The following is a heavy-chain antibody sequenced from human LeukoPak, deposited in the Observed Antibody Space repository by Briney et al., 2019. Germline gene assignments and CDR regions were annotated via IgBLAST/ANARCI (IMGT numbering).Heavy chain of an antibody. Sequence: PSETLSLTCTVSGGSISSYYWSWIRQPPGKGLEWIGYIYYSGSTNYNPSLKSRVTISVDTSKNQFSLKLSSVTAADTTVYYCARVSPAMVALDIWGQGTMVTVSS. V-gene: IGHV4-59*01. CDR3: ARVSPAMVALDI. CDR2: IYYSGST. J-gene: IGHJ3*02. D-gene: IGHD2-8*01. CDR1: GGSISSYY.